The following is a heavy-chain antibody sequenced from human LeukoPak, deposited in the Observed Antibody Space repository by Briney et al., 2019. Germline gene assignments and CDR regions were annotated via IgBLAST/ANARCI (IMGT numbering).Heavy chain of an antibody. D-gene: IGHD6-13*01. CDR3: ARGGSLIAAAGTEVDFDY. CDR2: MNPNSGNT. Sequence: GASVKVSCKASGYTFTSYDINWVRQATGQGLEWMGWMNPNSGNTGYAQKFQGRVTMTRNTSISTAYMELSSLRSEDTAVYYCARGGSLIAAAGTEVDFDYWGQGTLVTVSS. J-gene: IGHJ4*02. V-gene: IGHV1-8*01. CDR1: GYTFTSYD.